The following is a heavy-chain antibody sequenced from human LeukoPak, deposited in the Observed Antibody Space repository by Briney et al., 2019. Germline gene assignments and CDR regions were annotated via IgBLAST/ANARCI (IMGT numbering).Heavy chain of an antibody. J-gene: IGHJ5*02. CDR1: GYTFTSYY. V-gene: IGHV1-46*01. CDR3: ARDWASSGWSNWFDP. CDR2: INPSGGST. D-gene: IGHD6-19*01. Sequence: ASVKVSCKASGYTFTSYYMHWVRQAPGRGLEWMGIINPSGGSTSYAQKFQGRVTMTRDTSTSTVYMELSSLRSEDTAVYYCARDWASSGWSNWFDPWGQGTLVTVSS.